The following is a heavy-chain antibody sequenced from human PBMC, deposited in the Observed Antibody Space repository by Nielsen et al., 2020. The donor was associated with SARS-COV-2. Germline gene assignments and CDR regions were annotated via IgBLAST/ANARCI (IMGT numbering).Heavy chain of an antibody. CDR2: ISYDGSNK. CDR3: ASDSNSYNYYYYYGMDV. CDR1: GFTFSSYG. Sequence: GESLKISCAASGFTFSSYGMHWVRQAPGKGLEWVAVISYDGSNKYYADSVKGRFTISRDNPKNTLYLQMNSLRAEDTAVYYCASDSNSYNYYYYYGMDVWGQGTTVTVSS. J-gene: IGHJ6*02. D-gene: IGHD2-2*01. V-gene: IGHV3-30*03.